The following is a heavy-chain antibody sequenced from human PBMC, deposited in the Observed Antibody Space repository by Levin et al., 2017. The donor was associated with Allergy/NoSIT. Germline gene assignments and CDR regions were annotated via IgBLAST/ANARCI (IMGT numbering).Heavy chain of an antibody. CDR3: ARDRFYYGSGSDYNGAMDV. J-gene: IGHJ6*02. CDR2: ISYDGRNK. Sequence: SCTASGFTFNSYAVDWVRQAPGRGMEWVAVISYDGRNKFYADTAKGRFTISRDNSKDTVYLQMNSLRGDDTAVYYCARDRFYYGSGSDYNGAMDVWGQGTWVSVSS. V-gene: IGHV3-30*04. D-gene: IGHD3-10*01. CDR1: GFTFNSYA.